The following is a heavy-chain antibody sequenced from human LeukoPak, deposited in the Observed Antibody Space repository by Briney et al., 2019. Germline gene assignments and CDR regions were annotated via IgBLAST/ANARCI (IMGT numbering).Heavy chain of an antibody. J-gene: IGHJ4*02. CDR1: GFTFNSYG. D-gene: IGHD6-19*01. V-gene: IGHV3-30*02. CDR2: ISYDGSKI. Sequence: GGSLRLSCAAPGFTFNSYGMHWVRQAPGKGLEWVAYISYDGSKIYHADSVKGRFTTSRDNSKNTLYGQMISLGPEDTAVYYCAKGGSASYYDCWGQGTLVTVSS. CDR3: AKGGSASYYDC.